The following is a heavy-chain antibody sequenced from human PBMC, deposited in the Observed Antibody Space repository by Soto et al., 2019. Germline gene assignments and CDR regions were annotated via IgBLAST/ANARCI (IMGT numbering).Heavy chain of an antibody. V-gene: IGHV1-46*01. CDR3: AMRIVGATTRYSSLDY. Sequence: GASVKVSCKASRYTFTRYYMHWVRQAPGQGLEWMGIINPSGGSTSYAQKFQGRVTMTRDTSTSTVYMELSSLRSEDTAVYYCAMRIVGATTRYSSLDYWGQGTLVTVSS. CDR2: INPSGGST. D-gene: IGHD1-26*01. J-gene: IGHJ4*02. CDR1: RYTFTRYY.